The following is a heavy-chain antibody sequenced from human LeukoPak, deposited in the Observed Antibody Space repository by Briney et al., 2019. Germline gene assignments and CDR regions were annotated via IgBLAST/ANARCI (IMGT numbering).Heavy chain of an antibody. D-gene: IGHD3-22*01. J-gene: IGHJ5*02. V-gene: IGHV4-30-4*08. CDR1: GGSISSGDYY. CDR2: IYYSGST. Sequence: SETLSLTCTVSGGSISSGDYYWSWIRQPPGKGLEWIGYIYYSGSTYYNPSLKSRVTISVDTSKNQFSLKLSSVTAADTAVYYCTRVRYYDSSGYPWGQGTLVTVSS. CDR3: TRVRYYDSSGYP.